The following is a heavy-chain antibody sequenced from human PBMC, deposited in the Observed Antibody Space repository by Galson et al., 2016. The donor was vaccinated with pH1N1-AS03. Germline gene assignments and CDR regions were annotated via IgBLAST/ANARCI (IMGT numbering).Heavy chain of an antibody. CDR2: IYPGDSDT. CDR1: GYIFTSYW. V-gene: IGHV5-51*01. Sequence: QSGAEVTKPGESLKISCKTSGYIFTSYWVAWVRHMPGKAMEWMRIIYPGDSDTRYSPSFQGQVTISADRSINPAYLQWSSLMASDNAIYYCARQVRDGYNDYFDYWGQGILVTVSS. D-gene: IGHD5-24*01. CDR3: ARQVRDGYNDYFDY. J-gene: IGHJ4*02.